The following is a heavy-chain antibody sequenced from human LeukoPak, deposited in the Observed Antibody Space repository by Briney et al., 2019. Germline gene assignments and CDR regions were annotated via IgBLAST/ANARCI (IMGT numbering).Heavy chain of an antibody. Sequence: SETLSLTCSVSGGSISSSSYYWGWIRQPPGKGLEWIGSIYYSGGTYYNPSLKSRVTISVDTSKNQFSLKLSSVTAADTAVYYCARVGSSSWYGFDYWGQGTLVTVSS. V-gene: IGHV4-39*07. CDR1: GGSISSSSYY. D-gene: IGHD6-13*01. CDR3: ARVGSSSWYGFDY. CDR2: IYYSGGT. J-gene: IGHJ4*02.